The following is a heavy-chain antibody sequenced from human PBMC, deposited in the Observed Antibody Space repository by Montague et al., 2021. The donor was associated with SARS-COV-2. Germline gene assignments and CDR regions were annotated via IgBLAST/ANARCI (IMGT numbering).Heavy chain of an antibody. V-gene: IGHV3-20*04. CDR3: TRGFRGGPFDC. J-gene: IGHJ4*02. D-gene: IGHD3-10*01. CDR2: ITRNGEIT. Sequence: SLRLSCAASEFTFDDYGMSWVRQVPGRGLEWVSGITRNGEITGYADSVKGRVTISRDNAKNSLYLQMNSLRVENTALYYCTRGFRGGPFDCWGQGTPVTVSS. CDR1: EFTFDDYG.